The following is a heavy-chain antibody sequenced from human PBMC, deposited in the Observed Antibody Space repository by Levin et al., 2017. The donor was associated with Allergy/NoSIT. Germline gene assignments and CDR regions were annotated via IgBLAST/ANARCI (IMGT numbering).Heavy chain of an antibody. CDR2: ISSSGRTI. J-gene: IGHJ4*02. CDR1: GFTFSTYA. Sequence: GGSLRLSCAASGFTFSTYAMNWVRQAPGKGLEWISFISSSGRTIQYAESVKGRFTVSRDHAKNSLFLQMNSLRGDDTAFYFCAGASDYDTGGPPLGGQGTLVTVSS. V-gene: IGHV3-48*03. D-gene: IGHD3-22*01. CDR3: AGASDYDTGGPPL.